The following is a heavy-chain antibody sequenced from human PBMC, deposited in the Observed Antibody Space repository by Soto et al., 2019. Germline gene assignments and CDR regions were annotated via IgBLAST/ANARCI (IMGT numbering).Heavy chain of an antibody. Sequence: QITLKESGPTLVKPTQTLTLTCTFSGFSLSTSGVGVGWIRQPPGKALEWLALIYWDDDKRYSPSLKSRLTIXXDXPXIQPVLTTPYMDPVDTATYYCAHTYYDILTGYSPDYWGQGTLVTVSS. D-gene: IGHD3-9*01. J-gene: IGHJ4*02. CDR1: GFSLSTSGVG. CDR2: IYWDDDK. CDR3: AHTYYDILTGYSPDY. V-gene: IGHV2-5*02.